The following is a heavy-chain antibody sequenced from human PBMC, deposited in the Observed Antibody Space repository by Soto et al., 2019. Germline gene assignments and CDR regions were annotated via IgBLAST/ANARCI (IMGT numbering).Heavy chain of an antibody. D-gene: IGHD2-15*01. CDR2: ISAYNGNT. CDR3: ARDIVVVVAATTGDAFDI. CDR1: GYTFTSYG. V-gene: IGHV1-18*01. J-gene: IGHJ3*02. Sequence: GASVKVSCKASGYTFTSYGISWVRQAPGQGLEWMGWISAYNGNTNYAQKLQGGVTMTTDTSTSTAYMELRSLRSDDTAVYYCARDIVVVVAATTGDAFDIWGQGTMVTVSS.